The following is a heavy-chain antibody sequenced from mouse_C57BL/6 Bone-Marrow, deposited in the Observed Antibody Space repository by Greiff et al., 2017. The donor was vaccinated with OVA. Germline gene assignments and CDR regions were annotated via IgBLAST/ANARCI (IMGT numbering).Heavy chain of an antibody. J-gene: IGHJ1*03. CDR1: GYSITSGYY. Sequence: EVKLQESGPGLVKPSQSLSLTCSVTGYSITSGYYWNWIRQFPGNKLEWMGYISYDGSNNYNPSLKNRISITRDTSKNQFFLKLNSVTTEDTATYYCARENYDWYFDVWGTGTTVTVSS. D-gene: IGHD1-1*02. CDR3: ARENYDWYFDV. CDR2: ISYDGSN. V-gene: IGHV3-6*01.